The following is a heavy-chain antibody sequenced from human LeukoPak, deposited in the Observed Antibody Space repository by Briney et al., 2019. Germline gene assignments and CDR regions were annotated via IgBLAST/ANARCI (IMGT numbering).Heavy chain of an antibody. V-gene: IGHV6-1*01. Sequence: SQTLSLTCAISGDSVSSHIAAWNWIRQSPPRAFEWLGRTYYRSKWYNDYAVSVNTRITINPDTSRNQFSLQLNSVTPEDTAVYYCARDQGGFDYWGQGTLVTVSS. D-gene: IGHD1-26*01. CDR3: ARDQGGFDY. CDR1: GDSVSSHIAA. CDR2: TYYRSKWYN. J-gene: IGHJ4*01.